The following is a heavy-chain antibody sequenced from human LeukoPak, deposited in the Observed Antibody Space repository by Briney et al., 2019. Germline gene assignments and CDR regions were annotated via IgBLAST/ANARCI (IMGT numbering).Heavy chain of an antibody. V-gene: IGHV4-38-2*02. Sequence: SETLSLTCIVSEYSISSGYYWGWIRQPPGKGPEWIGSMYHSGSTYYNPSLKSRVTISVDTSKNQFSVKLSSVTAADTAVYYCARIYYYYYYMDVWGKGTTVTISS. CDR2: MYHSGST. J-gene: IGHJ6*03. CDR3: ARIYYYYYYMDV. CDR1: EYSISSGYY.